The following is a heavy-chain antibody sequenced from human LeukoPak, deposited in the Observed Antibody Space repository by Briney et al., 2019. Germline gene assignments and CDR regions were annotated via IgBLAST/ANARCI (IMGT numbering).Heavy chain of an antibody. CDR1: GYSFTSYW. CDR3: ARLVEGPGHYYYYGMDV. CDR2: IYPGDSDT. V-gene: IGHV5-51*01. Sequence: GESLKISCKGSGYSFTSYWIGWVRQMPGKGLEWMGIIYPGDSDTRYSPSCQGQVTISADKSISTAYLQWSSLKASDTAMYYCARLVEGPGHYYYYGMDVWGQGTTVTVSS. J-gene: IGHJ6*02.